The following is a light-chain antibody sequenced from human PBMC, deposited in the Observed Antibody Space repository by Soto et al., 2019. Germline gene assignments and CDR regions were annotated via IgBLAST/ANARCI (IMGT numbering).Light chain of an antibody. CDR3: QQYTTSSWT. V-gene: IGKV3-20*01. CDR2: RAS. Sequence: ELVLTQSPGALSLSPGKRATLSCRASQSVNNNYVAWYQQKPGQAPMLLIFRASNKATAIPARFSGSGSGIEFTLTISSLEPEDFAVYYCQQYTTSSWTFGQGTKV. J-gene: IGKJ1*01. CDR1: QSVNNNY.